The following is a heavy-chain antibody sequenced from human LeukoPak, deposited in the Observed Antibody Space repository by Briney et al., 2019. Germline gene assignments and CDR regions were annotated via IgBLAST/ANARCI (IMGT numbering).Heavy chain of an antibody. CDR3: ARDRGGAYDAFEI. V-gene: IGHV3-23*01. D-gene: IGHD3-10*01. J-gene: IGHJ3*02. CDR2: ISGSGDST. Sequence: GGSLRLSCAASGFTFSSYGMSWVRQAPGKGLEGVAAISGSGDSTYYADSVKGRFTISRDNAKNSLYLQMNSLRAEDTAVYYCARDRGGAYDAFEIWGQGTMVIVSS. CDR1: GFTFSSYG.